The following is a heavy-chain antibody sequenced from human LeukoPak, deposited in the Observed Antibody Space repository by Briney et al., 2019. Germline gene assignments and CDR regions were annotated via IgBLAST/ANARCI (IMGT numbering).Heavy chain of an antibody. J-gene: IGHJ4*02. D-gene: IGHD6-13*01. CDR1: GGSFSGYY. Sequence: PSETLSLTCAVYGGSFSGYYWSWIRQPPGKGLEWIGEINHSGSTNYNPSLKSRVTISVDTSKNQFSLKLSSVTAADTAVYYCARGHGEIYQQQKIDYWGQGTLVTVSS. CDR2: INHSGST. CDR3: ARGHGEIYQQQKIDY. V-gene: IGHV4-34*01.